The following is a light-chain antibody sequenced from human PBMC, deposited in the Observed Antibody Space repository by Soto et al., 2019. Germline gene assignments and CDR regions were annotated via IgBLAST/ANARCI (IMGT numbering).Light chain of an antibody. Sequence: DIVMTQSPDSLAVSLGERATINCKSSRSILSGSNNYLAWYQQKPGQPPRLLIYWASTRKSGLPDRFGGSGSETDFTLTISSRQAEDVAVYYCQQYYSSPFAFGPGTKVDI. CDR1: RSILSGSNNY. J-gene: IGKJ3*01. CDR2: WAS. CDR3: QQYYSSPFA. V-gene: IGKV4-1*01.